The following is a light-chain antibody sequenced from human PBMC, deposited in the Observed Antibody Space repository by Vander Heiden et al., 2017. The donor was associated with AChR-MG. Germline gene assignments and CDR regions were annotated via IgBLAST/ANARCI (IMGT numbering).Light chain of an antibody. Sequence: QSVLTQPPSVSGAPGQRVTISCTGSSSNIGAGYDVHWYQQLPGTAPKLLIYGNSNRPSGVPDRFSGSKSGTSASLAITGLQAEDEADYYCQSYDSSLSGLYVCGTGTKV. CDR1: SSNIGAGYD. CDR2: GNS. V-gene: IGLV1-40*01. CDR3: QSYDSSLSGLYV. J-gene: IGLJ1*01.